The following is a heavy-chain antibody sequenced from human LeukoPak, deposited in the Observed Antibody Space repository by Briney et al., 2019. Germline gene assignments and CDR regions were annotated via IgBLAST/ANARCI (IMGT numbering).Heavy chain of an antibody. CDR3: ARGLYYYDSSGYYYYFDY. D-gene: IGHD3-22*01. CDR2: ISAYNGNT. CDR1: GYTFTSYG. J-gene: IGHJ4*02. Sequence: ASVKVSCKASGYTFTSYGISWVRQAPGQGLEWMGWISAYNGNTNYAQKLQGRVTMTTDTSMSTAYMELRSLRSDDTAVYYCARGLYYYDSSGYYYYFDYWGQGTLVTVSS. V-gene: IGHV1-18*01.